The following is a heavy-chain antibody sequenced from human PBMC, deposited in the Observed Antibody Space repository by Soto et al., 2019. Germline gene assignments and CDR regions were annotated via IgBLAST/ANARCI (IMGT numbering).Heavy chain of an antibody. J-gene: IGHJ4*02. CDR1: GYSFTDYH. D-gene: IGHD2-21*02. Sequence: ASVKVSCKASGYSFTDYHIHWVRQAPGQGLEWLGRINPKSGGTSTAQKFQGWVTMTTDTSISTASMELSRLRSDDTAVYYCARDLRHIVVVTAMVPHFEYWGQGTLVTVSS. CDR3: ARDLRHIVVVTAMVPHFEY. CDR2: INPKSGGT. V-gene: IGHV1-2*04.